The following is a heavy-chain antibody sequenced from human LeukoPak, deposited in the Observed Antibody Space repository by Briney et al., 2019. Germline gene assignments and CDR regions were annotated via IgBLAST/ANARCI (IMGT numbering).Heavy chain of an antibody. Sequence: SETLTLTCAVYGGSFNGYSWSWIRQTPGKGLEWIGEIIHTGSTKYNPSLSSGVTISVDTSKNQFSLKLSSVTAADTAVYYCARTSGVRYYYGSGSYYDYWGQGTLVTVSS. J-gene: IGHJ4*02. D-gene: IGHD3-10*01. V-gene: IGHV4-34*12. CDR1: GGSFNGYS. CDR2: IIHTGST. CDR3: ARTSGVRYYYGSGSYYDY.